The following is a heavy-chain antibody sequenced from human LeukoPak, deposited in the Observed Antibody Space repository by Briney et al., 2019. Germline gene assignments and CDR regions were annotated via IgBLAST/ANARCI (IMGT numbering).Heavy chain of an antibody. D-gene: IGHD1-1*01. Sequence: PSETLSLTCTVSGDSISNYYWSWIRQPAGKGLEWIGRIYIIGSTDYNPSLKRRVSMSLDTSKNQFSLKLTSVTAADTAVYYCAXXXXXEADVPGTPAWFDPWGQGTPVTVSS. CDR2: IYIIGST. CDR3: AXXXXXEADVPGTPAWFDP. V-gene: IGHV4-4*07. CDR1: GDSISNYY. J-gene: IGHJ5*02.